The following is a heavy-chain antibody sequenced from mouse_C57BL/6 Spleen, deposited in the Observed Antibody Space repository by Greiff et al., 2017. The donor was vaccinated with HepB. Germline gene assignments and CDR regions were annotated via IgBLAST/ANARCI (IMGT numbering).Heavy chain of an antibody. J-gene: IGHJ4*01. V-gene: IGHV1-76*01. D-gene: IGHD1-1*01. CDR1: GYTFTDYY. Sequence: QVQLQQSGAELVRPGASVKLSCKASGYTFTDYYINWVKQRPGQGLEWIARIYPGSGNTYYNEKFKGKATLTAEKSSSTAYMQLSSLTSEDSAVYFCARSYYYGSSYLMDYWGQGTSVTVSS. CDR3: ARSYYYGSSYLMDY. CDR2: IYPGSGNT.